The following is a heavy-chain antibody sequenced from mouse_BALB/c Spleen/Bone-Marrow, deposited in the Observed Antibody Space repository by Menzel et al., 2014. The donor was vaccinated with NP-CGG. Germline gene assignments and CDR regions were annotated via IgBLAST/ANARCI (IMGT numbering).Heavy chain of an antibody. D-gene: IGHD1-1*02. V-gene: IGHV3-2*02. J-gene: IGHJ1*01. CDR2: ISYSGSF. CDR1: GYSITSDYA. CDR3: ARSGGKRYFAV. Sequence: EVKLLESGPGLVKPFQSLSLPCTVTGYSITSDYAWNWIRQFPGNKLEWMGYISYSGSFSYNPSLKSRISVTRDTSKNQFFLQLNSVTAEDTATYYCARSGGKRYFAVWGAGTSVTVSS.